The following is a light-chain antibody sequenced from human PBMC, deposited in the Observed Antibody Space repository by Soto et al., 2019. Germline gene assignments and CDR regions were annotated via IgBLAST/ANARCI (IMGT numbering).Light chain of an antibody. Sequence: QSVLTQPSSVSGTPGQRVTISCSGSNSNIGSNTVNWYQQLPGAAPQLLIYTNFQRPSGIPDRFSGSKSVTSASLAISGLQAKDEAHYYCAVWDDSLNGWAFGGGTKLTVL. CDR3: AVWDDSLNGWA. CDR1: NSNIGSNT. J-gene: IGLJ2*01. CDR2: TNF. V-gene: IGLV1-44*01.